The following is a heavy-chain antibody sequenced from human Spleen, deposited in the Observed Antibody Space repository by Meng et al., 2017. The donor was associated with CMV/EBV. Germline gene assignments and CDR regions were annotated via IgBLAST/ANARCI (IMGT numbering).Heavy chain of an antibody. V-gene: IGHV1-18*01. CDR3: ASDGYSHDAFDI. CDR2: ISAYNGNT. J-gene: IGHJ3*02. Sequence: ASVKVSCKASGGTFIRYSFSWVRQAPGQGLEWMGWISAYNGNTNYAQKLQGRVTMNTDTPTSTAYMELRSPRSDDTAVYYCASDGYSHDAFDIWGQGTMVSVSS. D-gene: IGHD5-18*01. CDR1: GGTFIRYS.